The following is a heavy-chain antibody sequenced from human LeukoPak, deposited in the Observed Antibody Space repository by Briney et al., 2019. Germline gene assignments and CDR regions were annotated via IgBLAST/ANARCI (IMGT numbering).Heavy chain of an antibody. CDR3: ARPDYGDYAPNFQH. J-gene: IGHJ1*01. Sequence: SETLSLTCTVSGGSISSTSYYWGWIRQPPGKGLEWIGSIYYGGSTYYNPSLKSRVTISVDTSKNQFSLKLSSVTAADTAVYYCARPDYGDYAPNFQHWGQGTLVTVSS. CDR2: IYYGGST. D-gene: IGHD4-17*01. CDR1: GGSISSTSYY. V-gene: IGHV4-39*01.